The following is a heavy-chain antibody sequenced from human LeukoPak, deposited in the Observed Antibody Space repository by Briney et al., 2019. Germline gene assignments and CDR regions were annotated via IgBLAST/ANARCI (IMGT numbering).Heavy chain of an antibody. CDR2: IHSSGST. CDR1: GGSISSSAYH. CDR3: AKHYMGSSYNHGLDC. Sequence: PSETLSLTCTVSGGSISSSAYHWGWIRQPPGKGLEWVGSIHSSGSTYYNLSLKSRVTISVDTSKNQFSLKLSSVTAADTALYYCAKHYMGSSYNHGLDCWGQGTLVTVSS. J-gene: IGHJ4*02. V-gene: IGHV4-39*01. D-gene: IGHD3-10*01.